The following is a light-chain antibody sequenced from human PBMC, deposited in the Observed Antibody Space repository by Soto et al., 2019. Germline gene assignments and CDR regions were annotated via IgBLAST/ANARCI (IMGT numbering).Light chain of an antibody. CDR1: QPITKY. Sequence: DIQMAQSPSSLSASVGDRVTITCRASQPITKYLNWYRHKPGQAPKLLIHSTSTLESGVSSRFSGSGSGTDFSLTVSSLQPEDFATFYCQQSHRLPWTFGQGTRVDI. CDR3: QQSHRLPWT. J-gene: IGKJ1*01. V-gene: IGKV1-39*01. CDR2: STS.